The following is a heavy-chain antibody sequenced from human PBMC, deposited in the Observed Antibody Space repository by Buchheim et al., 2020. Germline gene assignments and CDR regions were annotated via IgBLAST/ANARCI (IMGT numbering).Heavy chain of an antibody. D-gene: IGHD1-26*01. CDR2: INAGNGKT. Sequence: QVQLVQSGAEVKNPGASVRVSWKASGYTFSGYAVQWVRQAPGQRPEWMGWINAGNGKTRYSEKFQGRVTITRDTSASTSYMELSSLTSEDRAVYYCARAIWSSENYYFDSWGQGT. CDR1: GYTFSGYA. J-gene: IGHJ4*02. CDR3: ARAIWSSENYYFDS. V-gene: IGHV1-3*01.